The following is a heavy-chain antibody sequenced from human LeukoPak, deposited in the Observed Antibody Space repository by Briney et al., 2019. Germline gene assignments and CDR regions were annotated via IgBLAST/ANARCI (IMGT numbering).Heavy chain of an antibody. CDR1: GFTFSSYA. J-gene: IGHJ4*02. CDR3: AASRYCSGGSCYPRFDY. CDR2: ISYDGSNK. Sequence: GRSLRLSCAASGFTFSSYAMHWVRQAPGKGLEWVAVISYDGSNKYYADSVEGRFTISRDNSKNTLYLQMISLRAEDTAVYYCAASRYCSGGSCYPRFDYWGQGTLVTVSS. D-gene: IGHD2-15*01. V-gene: IGHV3-30-3*02.